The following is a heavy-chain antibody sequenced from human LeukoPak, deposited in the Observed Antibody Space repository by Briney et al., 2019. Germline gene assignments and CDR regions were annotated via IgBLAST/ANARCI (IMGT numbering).Heavy chain of an antibody. CDR3: ARVLCSSTSCSSSPWFDP. D-gene: IGHD2-2*01. CDR2: MSPNSGNT. V-gene: IGHV1-8*01. CDR1: GYTFISYD. Sequence: GASVKVSCKASGYTFISYDINWVRQAAGQGLEWMGWMSPNSGNTGYAQKFQGRVTMTRDMSTSTVYMELSSLRSEDTAVYYCARVLCSSTSCSSSPWFDPWGQGTLVTVSS. J-gene: IGHJ5*02.